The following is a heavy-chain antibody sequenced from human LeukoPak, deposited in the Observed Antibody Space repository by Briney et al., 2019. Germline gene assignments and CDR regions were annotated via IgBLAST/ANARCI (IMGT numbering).Heavy chain of an antibody. D-gene: IGHD6-19*01. CDR1: GFTFSSYG. J-gene: IGHJ4*02. CDR3: AKRNSSGWYYFDY. Sequence: GRSLRLSCAASGFTFSSYGMHWVRQAPGKGLEWVSLISNSGVNTYYANSVKGRFTISRDNSKNTLYLQMNSLRDEDTAIYYCAKRNSSGWYYFDYWGQGTLVTVSS. V-gene: IGHV3-23*01. CDR2: ISNSGVNT.